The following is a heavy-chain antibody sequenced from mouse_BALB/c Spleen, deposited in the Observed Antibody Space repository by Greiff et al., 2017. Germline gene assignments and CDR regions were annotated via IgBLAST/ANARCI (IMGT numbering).Heavy chain of an antibody. Sequence: EGKLMESGGGLVQPGGSRKLSCAASGFTFSSFGMHWVRQAPEKGLEWVAYISSGSSTIYYADTVKGRFTISRDNPKNTLFLQMTSLRSEDTAMYYCARLLRYAMDYWGQGTSVTVSS. J-gene: IGHJ4*01. CDR1: GFTFSSFG. V-gene: IGHV5-17*02. CDR3: ARLLRYAMDY. CDR2: ISSGSSTI. D-gene: IGHD1-1*01.